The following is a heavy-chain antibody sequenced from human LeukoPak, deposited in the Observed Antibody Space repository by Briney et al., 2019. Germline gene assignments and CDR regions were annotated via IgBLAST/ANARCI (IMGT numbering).Heavy chain of an antibody. CDR3: VPHPGGNFPGFAS. Sequence: GGSLRLSCAASGFTFSIYAMSWVRQAPGKGLEWVSTAGHSFGTTYYAGSVKGRFIISRDDSKNTVSLQMSSLRAEDTAIYYCVPHPGGNFPGFASWGQGTLVTVSS. D-gene: IGHD1-26*01. J-gene: IGHJ4*02. V-gene: IGHV3-23*01. CDR2: AGHSFGTT. CDR1: GFTFSIYA.